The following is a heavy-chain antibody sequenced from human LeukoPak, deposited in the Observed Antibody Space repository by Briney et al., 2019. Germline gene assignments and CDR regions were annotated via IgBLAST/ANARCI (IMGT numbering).Heavy chain of an antibody. J-gene: IGHJ4*02. CDR3: ARVAEAAAFDS. V-gene: IGHV3-21*06. CDR2: ISSNSRYR. Sequence: GSLRLSCAASGFNFNTYSMNWVRPAPGKGLEWVSSISSNSRYRYYADSMRGRFTISRDNAKNSLYLQMNSLKPEDTAVYYCARVAEAAAFDSWGQGTLVTVSS. CDR1: GFNFNTYS. D-gene: IGHD6-13*01.